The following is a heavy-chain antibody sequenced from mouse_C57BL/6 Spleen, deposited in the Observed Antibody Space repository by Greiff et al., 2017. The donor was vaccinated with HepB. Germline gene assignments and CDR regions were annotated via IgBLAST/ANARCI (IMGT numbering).Heavy chain of an antibody. J-gene: IGHJ2*01. CDR2: INYDGSST. Sequence: EVMLVESEGGLVQPGSSMKLSCTASGFTFSDYYMAWVRQVPEKGLEWVANINYDGSSTYYLDSLKSRFIISRDNAKNILYLQMSSLKSEDTATYYCARASYYYGSSFHFDYWGQGTTLTVSS. D-gene: IGHD1-1*01. V-gene: IGHV5-16*01. CDR3: ARASYYYGSSFHFDY. CDR1: GFTFSDYY.